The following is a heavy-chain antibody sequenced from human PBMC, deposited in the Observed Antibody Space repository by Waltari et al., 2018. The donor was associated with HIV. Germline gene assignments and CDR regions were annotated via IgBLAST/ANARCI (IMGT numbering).Heavy chain of an antibody. V-gene: IGHV3-33*01. J-gene: IGHJ4*02. CDR2: IYYDGSKK. D-gene: IGHD5-18*01. CDR3: ARDYNYAPDY. CDR1: GSTFKNFA. Sequence: VQMVESGGGVVQPGWFLRLSCAASGSTFKNFAMNWARQAPGKGLEWGGNIYYDGSKKFYGDSVRGRFTISRDNSKQILYLQMNSLRVEDTALYYCARDYNYAPDYWGQGTLVVVSS.